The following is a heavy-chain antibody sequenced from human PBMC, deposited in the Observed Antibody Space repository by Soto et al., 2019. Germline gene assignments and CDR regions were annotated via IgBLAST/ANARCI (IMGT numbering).Heavy chain of an antibody. D-gene: IGHD3-10*01. CDR1: GGSISSGDYY. J-gene: IGHJ4*02. V-gene: IGHV4-30-4*01. CDR2: IYYSGST. CDR3: ARAWALSASGGLQN. Sequence: QVQLQESGPGLVKPSQTLSLTCTVSGGSISSGDYYWSWIRQPPGKGLEWIGYIYYSGSTYYNPSLKSRVTISVDTSQNQFSLKLSSVTAADPAVYYCARAWALSASGGLQNWGQGTLVTVSS.